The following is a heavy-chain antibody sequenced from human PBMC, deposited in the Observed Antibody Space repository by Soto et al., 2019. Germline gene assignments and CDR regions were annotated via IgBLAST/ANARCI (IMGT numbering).Heavy chain of an antibody. D-gene: IGHD3-3*01. V-gene: IGHV3-15*01. Sequence: GESLKISCAASGFTFSNAWMSWVRQAPGKGLEWVGRIKSKTDGGTTDYAAPVKGRFTISRDDSKNTLYLQMNSLKTEDTAVYYCTTPRRITIFGVVIGGCMDVWGQGTTVTVSS. CDR3: TTPRRITIFGVVIGGCMDV. CDR2: IKSKTDGGTT. CDR1: GFTFSNAW. J-gene: IGHJ6*02.